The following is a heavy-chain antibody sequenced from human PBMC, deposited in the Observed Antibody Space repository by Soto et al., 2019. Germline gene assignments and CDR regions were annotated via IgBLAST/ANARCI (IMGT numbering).Heavy chain of an antibody. Sequence: PGESLKISCKGSGYSFTSYWIGWVRQMPGKGLKWMGIIYPGDSDTRYSPSFQGQVTISADKSISTAYLQWSSLKASDTAMYYCARQSRWLQSEPLITSDYWGQGTLVTFSS. D-gene: IGHD5-12*01. CDR2: IYPGDSDT. J-gene: IGHJ4*02. V-gene: IGHV5-51*01. CDR3: ARQSRWLQSEPLITSDY. CDR1: GYSFTSYW.